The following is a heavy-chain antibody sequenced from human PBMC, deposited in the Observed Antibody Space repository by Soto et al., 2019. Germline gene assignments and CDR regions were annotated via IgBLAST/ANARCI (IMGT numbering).Heavy chain of an antibody. CDR2: ISSNSDTI. Sequence: EVQLVESGGGLVQPGRSLRLSCVASGFTADDYAMHWVRQAPGKGLEWVSGISSNSDTIDYADSVKGRVTISRDNAKNSLFLQMNSLRPEATALYYCAKDMKWGGMTTIHYFDSWGQGTLVTVSS. J-gene: IGHJ4*02. D-gene: IGHD4-17*01. CDR1: GFTADDYA. V-gene: IGHV3-9*02. CDR3: AKDMKWGGMTTIHYFDS.